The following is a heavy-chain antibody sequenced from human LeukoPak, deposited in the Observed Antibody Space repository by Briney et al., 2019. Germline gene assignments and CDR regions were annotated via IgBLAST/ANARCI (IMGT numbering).Heavy chain of an antibody. V-gene: IGHV4-30-2*01. CDR2: IYHSGST. J-gene: IGHJ4*02. Sequence: SQTLSLTCTVSGGSISSGGYYWSWIRQPPGKGLEWIGYIYHSGSTYYNPSLKSRVTISVDRSKNQFSLKLSSVTAADTAVYYCARVSWGSSGYGPEYFFDYWGQGTLVTVSS. CDR3: ARVSWGSSGYGPEYFFDY. D-gene: IGHD3-22*01. CDR1: GGSISSGGYY.